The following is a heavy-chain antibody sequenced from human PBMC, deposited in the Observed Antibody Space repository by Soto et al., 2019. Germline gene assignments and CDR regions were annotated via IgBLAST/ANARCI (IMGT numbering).Heavy chain of an antibody. CDR1: GGTFSSYA. CDR3: AREKAKYSSSSGYFDY. Sequence: GASVKVSCKASGGTFSSYAISWVRQAPGQGLEWMGGIIPIFGTANYAQKFQGRVTITADKSTSTAYMELSSLRSEDTAVYYCAREKAKYSSSSGYFDYWGQGTLVTVSS. D-gene: IGHD6-6*01. CDR2: IIPIFGTA. V-gene: IGHV1-69*06. J-gene: IGHJ4*02.